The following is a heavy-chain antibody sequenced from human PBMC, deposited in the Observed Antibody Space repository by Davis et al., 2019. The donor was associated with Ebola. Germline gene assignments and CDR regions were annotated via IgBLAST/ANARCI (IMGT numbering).Heavy chain of an antibody. D-gene: IGHD3-10*01. V-gene: IGHV3-33*01. CDR1: GFTFSSYG. Sequence: PGGSLRLSCAASGFTFSSYGMHWVRQAPGKGLEWVAVIWYDGSNKYYADSVKGRFTISRDNSKNTLYLQMNSLRAEDTAVYYCARERVGSYGMDVWGQGTTVTVSS. CDR3: ARERVGSYGMDV. CDR2: IWYDGSNK. J-gene: IGHJ6*02.